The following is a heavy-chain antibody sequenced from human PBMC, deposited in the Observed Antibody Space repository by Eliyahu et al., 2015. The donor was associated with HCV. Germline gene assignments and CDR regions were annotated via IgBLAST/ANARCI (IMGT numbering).Heavy chain of an antibody. CDR1: GFSLSTSGXR. CDR2: IDWDDDK. Sequence: QVTLKESGPALVKPTQTLTLTCTFSGFSLSTSGXRVSWXRQPPGKALEWLARIDWDDDKFYSTSLKTRLTISKDTSKNQVVLTMTNMDPVDTATYYCALEGGSLDQRGRWGSTDYYYGMDVWGQGTTVTVSS. J-gene: IGHJ6*02. D-gene: IGHD3-16*01. CDR3: ALEGGSLDQRGRWGSTDYYYGMDV. V-gene: IGHV2-70*04.